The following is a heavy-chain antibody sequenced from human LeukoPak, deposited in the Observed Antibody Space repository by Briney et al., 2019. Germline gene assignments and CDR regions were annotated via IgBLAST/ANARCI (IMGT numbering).Heavy chain of an antibody. J-gene: IGHJ6*02. Sequence: SETLCLTCTVSGGSISSSSYYWGWIRQPPGKGLEWLGSSYYSGSTYYNPSLKSQVTISEDTSKNQFSLKLSSVTAADTAVYYCASGEGVLRYFDWLLSTYYYYYGMDVWGQGTTVTVSS. CDR2: SYYSGST. D-gene: IGHD3-9*01. V-gene: IGHV4-39*01. CDR1: GGSISSSSYY. CDR3: ASGEGVLRYFDWLLSTYYYYYGMDV.